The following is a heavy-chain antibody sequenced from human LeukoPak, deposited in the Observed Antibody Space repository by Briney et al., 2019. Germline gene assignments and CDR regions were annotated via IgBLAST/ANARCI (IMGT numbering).Heavy chain of an antibody. Sequence: PGGSLTLSCAVSGFPFITYNMNWVRQAPGKGLEWVSYIDSSSSTIYYADSVKGRFTVSRDNAKNSLDLQMNSLRAEDTAVYYCARGPIRGWSGWYYFDYWGQGTLVTVSS. CDR2: IDSSSSTI. CDR3: ARGPIRGWSGWYYFDY. CDR1: GFPFITYN. J-gene: IGHJ4*02. D-gene: IGHD6-19*01. V-gene: IGHV3-48*01.